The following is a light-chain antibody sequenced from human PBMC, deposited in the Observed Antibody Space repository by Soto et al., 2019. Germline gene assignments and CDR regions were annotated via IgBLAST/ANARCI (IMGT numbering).Light chain of an antibody. V-gene: IGKV1-5*03. CDR2: KAS. J-gene: IGKJ2*01. CDR1: QSISSW. Sequence: DIQMTQSPSTLSASVGDRVTITCRASQSISSWLAWYQQKPGKAPKLLIYKASSLESGVPSRFSGSGSGTEFTLTINSLQPDDFATYYCQQYNNYATFGQGTKLAIK. CDR3: QQYNNYAT.